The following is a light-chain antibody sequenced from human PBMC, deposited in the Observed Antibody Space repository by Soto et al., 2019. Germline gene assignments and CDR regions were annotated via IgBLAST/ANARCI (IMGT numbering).Light chain of an antibody. CDR2: GAS. V-gene: IGKV3-20*01. Sequence: NVLTQSPGTLSLSPGDRATLSCRAARTVDSNPLAWYQQKPGQAPRLLIYGASSRATGISDRFSGSGSGTDFTLNISRLEPEDFAVYFCQQYGGSPYTFGQGTRLNIK. J-gene: IGKJ2*01. CDR3: QQYGGSPYT. CDR1: RTVDSNP.